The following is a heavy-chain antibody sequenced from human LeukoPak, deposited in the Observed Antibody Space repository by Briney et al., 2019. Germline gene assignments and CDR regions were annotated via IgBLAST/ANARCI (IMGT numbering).Heavy chain of an antibody. CDR2: ASGSGGST. D-gene: IGHD4-23*01. V-gene: IGHV3-23*01. CDR1: GFTFSSYA. Sequence: GGSLRLSCAASGFTFSSYAISWVRQAPGKGLEWVSSASGSGGSTYYEDSVKGRFTISRDNSKNTLYLQMNSLRAEDTAVYYCAKDLGSVVTPPSLDYWGQGTLVTVSS. J-gene: IGHJ4*02. CDR3: AKDLGSVVTPPSLDY.